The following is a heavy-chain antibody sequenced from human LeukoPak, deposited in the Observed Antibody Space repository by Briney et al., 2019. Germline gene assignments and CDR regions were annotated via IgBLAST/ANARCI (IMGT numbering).Heavy chain of an antibody. CDR1: GGSISSYY. V-gene: IGHV4-59*08. D-gene: IGHD6-19*01. CDR2: THNSGST. J-gene: IGHJ4*02. Sequence: KPSETLSLTCAVYGGSISSYYWSWIRQPPGKGLEWIGYTHNSGSTNYNPSLKSRVTISVDTSKNQFSLKLTSVTAADTAVYYCARQGSYTSGPGFSDYWGQGTLVTVSS. CDR3: ARQGSYTSGPGFSDY.